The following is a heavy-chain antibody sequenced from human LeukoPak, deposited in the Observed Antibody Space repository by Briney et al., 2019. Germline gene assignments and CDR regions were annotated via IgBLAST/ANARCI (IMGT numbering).Heavy chain of an antibody. V-gene: IGHV3-11*03. Sequence: GGSLGLSCAASGFTFSDYYMSWIRQAPGRGLEWVSYISSSSSYTDYADSVKGRFTISRDNAKNSLFLQMNSLRAEDTAVYYCLVVPAPASSWVAYWALGPQVTVSS. CDR3: LVVPAPASSWVAY. D-gene: IGHD2-2*01. CDR1: GFTFSDYY. J-gene: IGHJ4*02. CDR2: ISSSSSYT.